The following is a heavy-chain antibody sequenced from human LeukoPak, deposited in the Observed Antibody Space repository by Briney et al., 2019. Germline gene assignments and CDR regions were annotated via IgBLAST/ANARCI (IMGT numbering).Heavy chain of an antibody. J-gene: IGHJ4*02. CDR1: GFTFDDYA. V-gene: IGHV3-43*02. D-gene: IGHD6-19*01. CDR2: ISGDGDST. Sequence: GGSLRLSCAASGFTFDDYAMHWVGQAPGKGLEGVFLISGDGDSTYYADSVKGRFTISRDNSKNSLYLQMNSLRTEDTALYYCAKDIFHSSGWPDYWGQGTLVTVSA. CDR3: AKDIFHSSGWPDY.